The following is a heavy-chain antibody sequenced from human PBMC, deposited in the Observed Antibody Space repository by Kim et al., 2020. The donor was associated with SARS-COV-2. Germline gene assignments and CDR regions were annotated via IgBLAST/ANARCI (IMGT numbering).Heavy chain of an antibody. D-gene: IGHD2-8*02. V-gene: IGHV3-23*01. CDR2: ISGSGGST. CDR1: GFTFSSYA. Sequence: GGSLRLSCAASGFTFSSYAMSWVRQAPGKGLEWVSAISGSGGSTYYADSVKGRFTISRDNSKNTLYLQMNSPRAEDTAVYYCAKTQEASYFNTGRVRWFAPWGQGTLVTVSS. J-gene: IGHJ5*02. CDR3: AKTQEASYFNTGRVRWFAP.